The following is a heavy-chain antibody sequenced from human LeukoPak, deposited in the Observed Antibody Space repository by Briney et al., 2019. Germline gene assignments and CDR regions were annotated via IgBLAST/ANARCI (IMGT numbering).Heavy chain of an antibody. D-gene: IGHD3-22*01. CDR1: GGSFSGYY. CDR2: INHSGST. CDR3: ARGTRNRHYYDSSVYVDY. V-gene: IGHV4-34*01. J-gene: IGHJ4*02. Sequence: PSETPSLTCAVYGGSFSGYYWSWIRQPPGKGLEWIGEINHSGSTNYNPSLKSRVTMSVDTSKDQFSLKLSSVTAADTAVFYCARGTRNRHYYDSSVYVDYWGQGTLVTVSS.